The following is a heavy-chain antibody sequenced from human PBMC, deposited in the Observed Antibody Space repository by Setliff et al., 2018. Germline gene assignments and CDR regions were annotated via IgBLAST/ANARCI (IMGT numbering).Heavy chain of an antibody. Sequence: SETLSLTCSVSGGSITSRSYYWGWIRQSPGKGLEWLGTIYYSGTTHYNSSLRSRVSISTDTSKNEFSLRLSSVTAADTAVYYCVKPTWAGEVSSPFAFWFESWGQGTLVTVSS. CDR2: IYYSGTT. D-gene: IGHD3-3*01. V-gene: IGHV4-39*01. J-gene: IGHJ5*01. CDR1: GGSITSRSYY. CDR3: VKPTWAGEVSSPFAFWFES.